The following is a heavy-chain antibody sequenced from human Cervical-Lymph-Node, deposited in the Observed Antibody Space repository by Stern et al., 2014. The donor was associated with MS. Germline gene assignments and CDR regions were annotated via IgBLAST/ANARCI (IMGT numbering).Heavy chain of an antibody. D-gene: IGHD3-3*01. J-gene: IGHJ6*02. CDR1: GFIFSRYW. V-gene: IGHV3-7*01. CDR2: IKQDGTEK. CDR3: ARDYDFWSGYSSYYYGLDV. Sequence: EVQLEESGGGLVQPGGSLSVSCAASGFIFSRYWMSWVRQAPGKGLEWVAQIKQDGTEKHYVDSVKGRFTISRDNLKNSLYLQMHSLRAEDTAVYYCARDYDFWSGYSSYYYGLDVWGQGTTVTVSS.